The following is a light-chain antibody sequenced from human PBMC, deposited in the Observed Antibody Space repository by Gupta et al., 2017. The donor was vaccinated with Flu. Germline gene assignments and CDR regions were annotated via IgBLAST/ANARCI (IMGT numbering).Light chain of an antibody. Sequence: QSALTQPASVSGSPGQSISISSTGTSSDVGGYNHVSWYHQHPGKAPKLMIYEVNNRPSGVSNRFSGSKSGNTASLTISGLRAEDEADYYCSSYTSRSTFLLFGGGTKLTVL. V-gene: IGLV2-14*01. CDR3: SSYTSRSTFLL. J-gene: IGLJ2*01. CDR1: SSDVGGYNH. CDR2: EVN.